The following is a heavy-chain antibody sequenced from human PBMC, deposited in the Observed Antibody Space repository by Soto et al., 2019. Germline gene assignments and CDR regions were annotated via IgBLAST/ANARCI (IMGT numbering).Heavy chain of an antibody. D-gene: IGHD1-26*01. J-gene: IGHJ6*02. CDR3: ARGYLVGATYYYYGMDV. V-gene: IGHV1-2*04. CDR1: GYTFTGYY. Sequence: ASVKVSCKASGYTFTGYYMHWVRQAPGQRLEWMGWINPNSGGTNYAQKFQGWVTMTRDTSISTAYMELSRLRSDDTAVYYCARGYLVGATYYYYGMDVWGQGTTVTVSS. CDR2: INPNSGGT.